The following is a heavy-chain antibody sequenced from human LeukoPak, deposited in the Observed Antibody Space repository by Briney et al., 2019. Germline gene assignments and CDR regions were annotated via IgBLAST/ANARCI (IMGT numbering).Heavy chain of an antibody. Sequence: QPGGSLRLSCVASGFTISNYWMHWVRQAPGKGLVWVPRINSDGSITTYADSVKGRFTISRDNAKNTMYLQMNSLRDEDTAVYYCATLLPGVWGQGTLVTVSS. CDR3: ATLLPGV. CDR2: INSDGSIT. V-gene: IGHV3-74*01. CDR1: GFTISNYW. J-gene: IGHJ4*02. D-gene: IGHD1-26*01.